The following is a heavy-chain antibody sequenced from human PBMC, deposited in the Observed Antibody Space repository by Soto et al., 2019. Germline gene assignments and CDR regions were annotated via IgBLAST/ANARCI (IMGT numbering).Heavy chain of an antibody. V-gene: IGHV1-3*01. CDR3: ARGGSLYWYFDL. D-gene: IGHD1-26*01. CDR1: GYTFTSYA. CDR2: INAGNGNT. J-gene: IGHJ2*01. Sequence: QVQLVQSGAEVKKPGASVKVSCKASGYTFTSYAMHWVRQAPGQRLEWMGWINAGNGNTKYSQKFQGRVTITRDTSARTAYMELSSRRSEDTAVYYCARGGSLYWYFDLWGRGTLVTVSS.